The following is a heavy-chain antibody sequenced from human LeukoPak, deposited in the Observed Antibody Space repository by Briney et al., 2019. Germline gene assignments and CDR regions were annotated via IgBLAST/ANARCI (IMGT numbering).Heavy chain of an antibody. CDR3: VTDNALPDYCERGGYFYWRHTFDF. D-gene: IGHD3-22*01. V-gene: IGHV3-23*01. Sequence: GGSLRLSCAASGFTFSSYAMSWVRQAPGKGLEWVSAISGSGGSTYYADSVKGRFTISRDNSKNTLYLQMNSLRAEDTAVYYCVTDNALPDYCERGGYFYWRHTFDFWGQGTQATVS. CDR1: GFTFSSYA. J-gene: IGHJ4*02. CDR2: ISGSGGST.